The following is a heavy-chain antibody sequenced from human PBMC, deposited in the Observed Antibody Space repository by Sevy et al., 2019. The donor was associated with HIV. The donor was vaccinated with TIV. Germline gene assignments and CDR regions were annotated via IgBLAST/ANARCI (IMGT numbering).Heavy chain of an antibody. CDR1: GYPFTNYG. CDR2: ISGQNDNT. V-gene: IGHV1-18*01. J-gene: IGHJ4*02. D-gene: IGHD1-20*01. Sequence: ASVKVSCKASGYPFTNYGITWVRQAPGQGLEWMGWISGQNDNTKHAQKFQGRVTMTTDTSTSTAYMELRRLRSDDTAVYYCARALGIYNWHEIVYWGQGTLVTVSS. CDR3: ARALGIYNWHEIVY.